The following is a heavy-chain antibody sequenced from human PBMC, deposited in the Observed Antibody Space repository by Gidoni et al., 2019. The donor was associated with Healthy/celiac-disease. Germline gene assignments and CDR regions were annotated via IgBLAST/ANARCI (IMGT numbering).Heavy chain of an antibody. CDR3: ARSGSSWENNWFDP. V-gene: IGHV4-59*08. Sequence: QVQLQESGPGLVKPSETLSLTCTVSGGSISSYYWSWIRQPPGKGLEWIGYIYYSGSTTYNPSLKSRVTISVDTSKNQFSLKLSSVTAADTAVYYCARSGSSWENNWFDPWGQGTLVTVSS. D-gene: IGHD6-13*01. CDR2: IYYSGST. CDR1: GGSISSYY. J-gene: IGHJ5*02.